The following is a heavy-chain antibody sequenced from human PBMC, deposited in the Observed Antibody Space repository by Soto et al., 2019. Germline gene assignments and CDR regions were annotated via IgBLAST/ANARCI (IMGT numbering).Heavy chain of an antibody. D-gene: IGHD2-2*01. CDR3: ARGVVPAAMGGDAFDI. CDR1: GGSISSYY. J-gene: IGHJ3*02. CDR2: IYYSGST. Sequence: SETLSLTCTVSGGSISSYYWSWIRQPPGKGLEWIGYIYYSGSTNYNPSLKSRVTISVDTSKNQFSLKLSSVTAADTAGYYCARGVVPAAMGGDAFDIWGQGTMVTVSS. V-gene: IGHV4-59*01.